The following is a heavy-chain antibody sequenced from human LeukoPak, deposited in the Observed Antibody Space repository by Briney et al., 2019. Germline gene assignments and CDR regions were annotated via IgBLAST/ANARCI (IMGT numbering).Heavy chain of an antibody. V-gene: IGHV3-30*18. CDR3: AKDAGQWQNWNWFAP. CDR1: GFIFSSYG. CDR2: ISHDGGKA. D-gene: IGHD6-19*01. J-gene: IGHJ5*02. Sequence: GGSLRLSCAASGFIFSSYGMHWVRQAPGKGLEWVAAISHDGGKAYYADSVKGRFTISRDNSDNTLHLLMNSLRPEDTAMYYCAKDAGQWQNWNWFAPWGQGTLVIVSS.